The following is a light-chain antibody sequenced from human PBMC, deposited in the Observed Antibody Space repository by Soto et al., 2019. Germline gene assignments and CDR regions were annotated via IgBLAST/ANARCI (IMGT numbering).Light chain of an antibody. CDR3: QQSYNTPRT. V-gene: IGKV1-39*01. J-gene: IGKJ1*01. CDR2: AAS. Sequence: DIQMTQSPSSLSASVRDRVTITCRASQSIDSYLNWYQQKPGKAPKLLIYAASSLQSGVPSRFSGSGSGTDFTLTISSLQPEDFATYYCQQSYNTPRTFGQGTKVEIK. CDR1: QSIDSY.